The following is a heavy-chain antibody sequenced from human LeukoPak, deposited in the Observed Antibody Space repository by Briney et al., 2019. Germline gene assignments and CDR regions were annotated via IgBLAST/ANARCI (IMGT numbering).Heavy chain of an antibody. J-gene: IGHJ4*02. V-gene: IGHV3-64*02. CDR2: IGGNGDTS. Sequence: GGSLRLSCVASGFTFYNYAMHWVRQAPGKGLEYVSAIGGNGDTSYYADSVKGRFAISRDNSKNTVYLQLGSLRTEDMAVYYCATRHEYSYPYWGQGTLVTVSS. CDR3: ATRHEYSYPY. CDR1: GFTFYNYA. D-gene: IGHD5-18*01.